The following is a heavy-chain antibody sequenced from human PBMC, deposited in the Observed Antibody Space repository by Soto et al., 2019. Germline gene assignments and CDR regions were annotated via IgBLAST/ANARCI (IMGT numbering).Heavy chain of an antibody. Sequence: SETLSLTCAVYGGSFSGYYWSWIRQPPGKGLEWIGEINHSGSTNYNPSLKSRVTISVDTSKNQFSLKLSSVTAAVTAVYYCARVKPSAPNWFDPWGQGTLVTVSS. V-gene: IGHV4-34*01. D-gene: IGHD3-22*01. CDR3: ARVKPSAPNWFDP. CDR2: INHSGST. CDR1: GGSFSGYY. J-gene: IGHJ5*02.